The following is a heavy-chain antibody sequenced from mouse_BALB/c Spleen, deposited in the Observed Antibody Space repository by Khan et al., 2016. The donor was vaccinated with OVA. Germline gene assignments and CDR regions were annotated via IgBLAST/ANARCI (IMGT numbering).Heavy chain of an antibody. V-gene: IGHV5-6-3*01. D-gene: IGHD3-3*01. CDR3: AGVYYRDGEGDWYFDV. CDR1: GFTFADYG. CDR2: INSDGGTS. J-gene: IGHJ1*01. Sequence: EVELVESGGGLLQPGGSLRLSCAASGFTFADYGMSWVRPTPDKRLELVATINSDGGTSYYPDSVKGRFTISRDNAKNTLYLQLNSLKSEDSAMYDCAGVYYRDGEGDWYFDVWGAGTTVSVAA.